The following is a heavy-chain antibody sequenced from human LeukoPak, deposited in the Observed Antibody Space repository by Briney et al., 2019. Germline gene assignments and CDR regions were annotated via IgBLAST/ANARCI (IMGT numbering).Heavy chain of an antibody. Sequence: GGSLRLSCAASGFTFSSYAMSWVRQAPGKGLEWVSAISGSGGSTYYADSVKGRFTISRDNSKNTLYLQMNSLRAEDTAVYYCAKDGVLRWFGELLPSTAYGGQGTLVTVYS. CDR2: ISGSGGST. J-gene: IGHJ4*02. D-gene: IGHD3-10*01. CDR1: GFTFSSYA. CDR3: AKDGVLRWFGELLPSTAY. V-gene: IGHV3-23*01.